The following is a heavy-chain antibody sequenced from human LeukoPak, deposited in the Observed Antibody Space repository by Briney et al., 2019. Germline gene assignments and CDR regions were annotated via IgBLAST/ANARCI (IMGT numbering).Heavy chain of an antibody. Sequence: QPSETLSLTCTVSGGSISSYYWSWIRQPPGKGLEWVGYICTSGSTNYNPSLKSRVTISVDTSKNQFSLKLSSVTAADTAVYYCARHSNFWSGYYLSWFDPWGQGTLVTVSS. D-gene: IGHD3-3*01. CDR2: ICTSGST. CDR3: ARHSNFWSGYYLSWFDP. CDR1: GGSISSYY. V-gene: IGHV4-4*09. J-gene: IGHJ5*02.